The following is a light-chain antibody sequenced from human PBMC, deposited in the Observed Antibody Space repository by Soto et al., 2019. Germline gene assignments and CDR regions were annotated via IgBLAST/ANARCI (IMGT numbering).Light chain of an antibody. CDR3: QQFDRLTIT. J-gene: IGKJ5*01. CDR1: QDITNY. CDR2: DGS. Sequence: DIQMTQSPSSLSASVGDRVTITCQASQDITNYLNWYQQKPVKAHRLLDYDGSNLYTGVPSRFSGSGSGIHFSFSISSLHPEDIATDYCQQFDRLTITFGQGTRLEI. V-gene: IGKV1-33*01.